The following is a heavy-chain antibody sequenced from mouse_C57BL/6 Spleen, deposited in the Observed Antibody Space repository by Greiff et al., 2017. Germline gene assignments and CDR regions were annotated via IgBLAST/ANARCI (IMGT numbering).Heavy chain of an antibody. V-gene: IGHV1-69*01. CDR1: GYTFTSYW. D-gene: IGHD2-4*01. CDR3: ARKDFYYDYNANYFDD. J-gene: IGHJ2*01. CDR2: IDPSASYT. Sequence: QVQLKQPGAELVMPGASVKLSCKASGYTFTSYWMHWVKQRPGQGLEWIGEIDPSASYTNYNQKFKGKSTLTVDTSSSTTYMQLSSLTSEDSAGYYSARKDFYYDYNANYFDDWGRGTTLTVA.